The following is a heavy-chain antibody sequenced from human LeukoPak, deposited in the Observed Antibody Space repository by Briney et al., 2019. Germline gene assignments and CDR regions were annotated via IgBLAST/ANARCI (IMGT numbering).Heavy chain of an antibody. J-gene: IGHJ6*02. V-gene: IGHV4-31*03. CDR1: GGSISSGGYY. CDR2: IYYSGST. Sequence: SQTLSLTCTVSGGSISSGGYYWSWIRQHPGKGLEWIGYIYYSGSTYYNPSLKSRVTISVDTSKNQFSLKLSSVTAADTAVYYCARGAVAVVPAAIESGRYYYYGMDVWGQGTTVTVSS. D-gene: IGHD2-2*02. CDR3: ARGAVAVVPAAIESGRYYYYGMDV.